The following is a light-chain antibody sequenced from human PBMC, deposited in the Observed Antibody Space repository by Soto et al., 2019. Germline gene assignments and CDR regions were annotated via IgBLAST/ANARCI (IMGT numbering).Light chain of an antibody. CDR3: QQFYSLPMYT. Sequence: DVVMTQSPDALTVSLSERATINCKSSQSVLYNSNNKNYLAWYQQKPGQPPKLLIYWASTRESGVPDRFSGSGSGTDFTLTISNLQAEDVAVYYCQQFYSLPMYTFGQGTKLEIK. CDR1: QSVLYNSNNKNY. V-gene: IGKV4-1*01. CDR2: WAS. J-gene: IGKJ2*01.